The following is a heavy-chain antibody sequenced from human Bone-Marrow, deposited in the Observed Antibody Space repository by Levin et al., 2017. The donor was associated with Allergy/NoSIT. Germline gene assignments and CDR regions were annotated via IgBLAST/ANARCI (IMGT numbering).Heavy chain of an antibody. CDR2: INPNSGGT. V-gene: IGHV1-2*02. CDR1: GYTFTGYY. D-gene: IGHD2-2*01. CDR3: ARGSCSSTSCFHWFDP. J-gene: IGHJ5*02. Sequence: GESLKISCKASGYTFTGYYMHWVRQAPGQGLEWMGWINPNSGGTNYAQKFQGRVTMTRDTSISTAYMELSRLRSDDTAVYYCARGSCSSTSCFHWFDPWGQGTLVTVSS.